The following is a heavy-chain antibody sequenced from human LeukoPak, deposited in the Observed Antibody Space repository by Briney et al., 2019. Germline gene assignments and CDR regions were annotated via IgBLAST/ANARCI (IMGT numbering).Heavy chain of an antibody. CDR2: IYTSGST. Sequence: SETLSLTCNVSGGSIRSGTYYWSWLRQPAGKGLEWIGRIYTSGSTDYNPSLKSRVTISVDTSKNQFSLNLNSVTAADTAVYYCARVEKTTFYYYMDVWGRGTTVTVSS. V-gene: IGHV4-61*02. D-gene: IGHD2/OR15-2a*01. CDR1: GGSIRSGTYY. J-gene: IGHJ6*03. CDR3: ARVEKTTFYYYMDV.